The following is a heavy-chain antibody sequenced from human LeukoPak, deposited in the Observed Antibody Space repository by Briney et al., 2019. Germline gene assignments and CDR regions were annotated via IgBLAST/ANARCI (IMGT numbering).Heavy chain of an antibody. CDR2: IKQDGSER. Sequence: PEGSLRPSCAASGFTFSNYYMSWVRRAPGKGLEWVANIKQDGSERFYGDSVTGRFTISRDNAKNSLYLQMNSLRAEDTAVYYCARDRYGVAAEGSWFDPWGQGTLVTVSS. CDR1: GFTFSNYY. J-gene: IGHJ5*02. CDR3: ARDRYGVAAEGSWFDP. D-gene: IGHD6-13*01. V-gene: IGHV3-7*01.